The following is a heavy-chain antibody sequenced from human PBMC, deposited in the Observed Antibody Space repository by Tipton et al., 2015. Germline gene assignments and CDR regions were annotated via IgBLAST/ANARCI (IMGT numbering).Heavy chain of an antibody. J-gene: IGHJ4*02. CDR1: GGSAISGTDY. CDR3: ARADAALDY. CDR2: TFSGGST. D-gene: IGHD6-25*01. V-gene: IGHV4-61*01. Sequence: TLSLTCTVSGGSAISGTDYWSWIRQPPGKGLEWIGYTFSGGSTNYNPSLKSRVTISTDTSKNQFSLKLRSVTAADTAVYYCARADAALDYWGQGTLVTVSS.